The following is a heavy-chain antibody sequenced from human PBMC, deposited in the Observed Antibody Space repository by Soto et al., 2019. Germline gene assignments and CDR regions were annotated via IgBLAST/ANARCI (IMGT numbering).Heavy chain of an antibody. D-gene: IGHD4-4*01. J-gene: IGHJ4*02. Sequence: RLSCAASAFTFRSYTMHWARQAPGKGLEWVATISYDGGKTYYADSVRGRFTISRDNSKSTLFLQMDSLRPEDTAVYSCARDRDSSYFPPPYYFDSWGQGTLVTVSS. CDR2: ISYDGGKT. V-gene: IGHV3-30*04. CDR3: ARDRDSSYFPPPYYFDS. CDR1: AFTFRSYT.